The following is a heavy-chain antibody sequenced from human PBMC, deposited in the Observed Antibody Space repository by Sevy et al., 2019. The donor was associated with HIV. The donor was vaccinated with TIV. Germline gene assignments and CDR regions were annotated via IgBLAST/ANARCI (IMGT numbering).Heavy chain of an antibody. CDR1: GFTFSTYA. CDR3: ARYYYDSSGIDY. J-gene: IGHJ4*02. D-gene: IGHD3-22*01. Sequence: GGSLRLSCAASGFTFSTYAMSWVRQAPGKGLVWVSRINSDGSSTSYADSVKGRFTISRDNAKNTLYLQMNSLRAEDTAVYYCARYYYDSSGIDYWGQGTLVTVSS. CDR2: INSDGSST. V-gene: IGHV3-74*01.